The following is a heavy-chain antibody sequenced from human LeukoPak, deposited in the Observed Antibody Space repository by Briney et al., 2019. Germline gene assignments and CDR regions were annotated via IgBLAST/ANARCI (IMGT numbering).Heavy chain of an antibody. CDR3: VSFYETY. CDR1: GNYW. CDR2: INSDGSWT. J-gene: IGHJ4*02. Sequence: GGSLRLSCAASGNYWMHWVRQAPGKGLVWVSHINSDGSWTSYVDSVKGRFTISKDNAKNTVYLQMNNLRAEDTAVYYCVSFYETYWGRGTLVTVSS. V-gene: IGHV3-74*01. D-gene: IGHD2-2*01.